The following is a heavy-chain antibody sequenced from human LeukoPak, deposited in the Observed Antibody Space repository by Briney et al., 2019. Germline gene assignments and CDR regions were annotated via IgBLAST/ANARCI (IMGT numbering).Heavy chain of an antibody. CDR3: AKGSHYDILAGYFDY. D-gene: IGHD3-9*01. CDR2: ISWNSGSI. Sequence: PGGSLRLSCAASGFTFDDYAMHWVRQAPGKGLEWVSGISWNSGSIGYADSVKGRFTISRDNAKNSLYLQMNSLRAEDTDLYYCAKGSHYDILAGYFDYWGQGTLVSVSS. CDR1: GFTFDDYA. V-gene: IGHV3-9*01. J-gene: IGHJ4*02.